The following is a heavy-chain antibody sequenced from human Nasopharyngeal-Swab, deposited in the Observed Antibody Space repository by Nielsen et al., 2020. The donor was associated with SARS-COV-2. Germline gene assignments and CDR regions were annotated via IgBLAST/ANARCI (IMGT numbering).Heavy chain of an antibody. CDR2: ISWNSVSI. CDR3: AKGIAAAGSRCLDY. J-gene: IGHJ4*02. D-gene: IGHD6-13*01. CDR1: GFTFDDYA. Sequence: SLKISCAASGFTFDDYAMHWVRPAPGKGLELVSGISWNSVSIGYADSVKGRFTISRDNAKNSLYLQMNSLRAEDTALYYCAKGIAAAGSRCLDYWGQGTLVTVSS. V-gene: IGHV3-9*01.